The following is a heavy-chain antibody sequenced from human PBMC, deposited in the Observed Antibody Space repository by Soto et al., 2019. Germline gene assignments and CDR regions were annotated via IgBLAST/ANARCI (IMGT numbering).Heavy chain of an antibody. J-gene: IGHJ6*02. V-gene: IGHV3-30*03. CDR3: GTTLSHRYSGCYGYYSHGMDV. D-gene: IGHD5-12*01. Sequence: QVQLVESGGGVVQPGRSLRLSCAASGFTFSSYGMHWVRQAPGKGLEWVAVISYDGSNKYYADSVKGRFTISRDNSKNTRYLQMNSLIGEEKAVDYCGTTLSHRYSGCYGYYSHGMDVWGQGTTVTVSS. CDR1: GFTFSSYG. CDR2: ISYDGSNK.